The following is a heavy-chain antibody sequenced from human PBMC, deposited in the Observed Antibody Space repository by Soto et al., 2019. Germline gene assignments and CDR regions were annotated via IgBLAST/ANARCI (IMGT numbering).Heavy chain of an antibody. V-gene: IGHV3-33*01. CDR3: ATSTATDAFDI. Sequence: QVEMVASGGGVVQPGRPLRLSCAVSGLTFSDYGMHWVRQAPARGPEWVALVRDDGSRTYYAASVRGRFTISRDNSKNIFYLQMSSLRGDDTAMYYCATSTATDAFDIWGQGTMVNVSS. CDR1: GLTFSDYG. J-gene: IGHJ3*02. CDR2: VRDDGSRT.